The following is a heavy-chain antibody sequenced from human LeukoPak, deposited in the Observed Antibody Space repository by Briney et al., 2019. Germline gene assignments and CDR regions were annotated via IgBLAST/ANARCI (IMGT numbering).Heavy chain of an antibody. V-gene: IGHV4-39*01. CDR1: GGSISSSSSY. D-gene: IGHD2-21*02. J-gene: IGHJ4*02. CDR2: SYYNGNT. Sequence: PLETLSLTCTVSGGSISSSSSYWGWLRQPPGKGLQWIGRSYYNGNTSYNPSLKSRVTISVDTSKKQFSLKLSSVTAADTAVYYCARLYCGGDCYLSHIDYWGQGTLVTVSS. CDR3: ARLYCGGDCYLSHIDY.